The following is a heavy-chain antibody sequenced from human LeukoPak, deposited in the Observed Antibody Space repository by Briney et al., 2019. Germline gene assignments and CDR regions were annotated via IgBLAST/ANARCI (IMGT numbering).Heavy chain of an antibody. V-gene: IGHV3-23*01. Sequence: PGGSLRLSCAASGFTFSSYAMSWVRQAPGKGLEWVSAISGSGGSTYYADSVKGRFTISRDNSKTTLYLQMNSLRAEDTAVYYCARDSVVVPAYYFDYWGQGTLVTVSS. CDR2: ISGSGGST. D-gene: IGHD2-2*01. CDR3: ARDSVVVPAYYFDY. J-gene: IGHJ4*02. CDR1: GFTFSSYA.